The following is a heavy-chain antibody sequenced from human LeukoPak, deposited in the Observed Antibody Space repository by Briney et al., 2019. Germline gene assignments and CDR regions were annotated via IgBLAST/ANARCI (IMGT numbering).Heavy chain of an antibody. CDR2: ISYDGSNK. V-gene: IGHV3-30-3*01. CDR3: ARADIVVVPAAILGPPPIDY. CDR1: GFTFSSYA. Sequence: GGSLRLSCAASGFTFSSYAMHWVRQAPGKGLEWVAVISYDGSNKYYADSVKGRFTISRDNSKNTLYLQMNSLRAEDTAVYYCARADIVVVPAAILGPPPIDYWGQGTLVTVSS. D-gene: IGHD2-2*02. J-gene: IGHJ4*02.